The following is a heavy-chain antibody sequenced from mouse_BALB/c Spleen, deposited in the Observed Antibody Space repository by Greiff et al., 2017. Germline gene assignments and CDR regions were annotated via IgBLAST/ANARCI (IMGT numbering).Heavy chain of an antibody. Sequence: DVMLVESGGGLVQPGGSRKLSCAASGFTFSSFGMHWVRQAPEKGLEWVAYISSGSSTIYYADTVKGRFTISRDNPKNTLFLQMTSLRSEDTAMYYCAREEIYYGFDYWGQGTTLTVSS. D-gene: IGHD2-1*01. CDR3: AREEIYYGFDY. V-gene: IGHV5-17*02. CDR2: ISSGSSTI. CDR1: GFTFSSFG. J-gene: IGHJ2*01.